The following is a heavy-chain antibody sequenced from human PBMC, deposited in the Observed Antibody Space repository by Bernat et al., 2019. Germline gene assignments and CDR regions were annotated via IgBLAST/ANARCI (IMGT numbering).Heavy chain of an antibody. CDR1: GFTFSSYA. Sequence: EVQLLESGGGLVQPGGSLRLSCAASGFTFSSYAMSWVRQAPGKGLEWVSAISGSGGSTYYADSVKGRFTISRDNSKNTLYLQMNSLRAEDTAVYYCAKGDYIWGSYRYTSDGPRRDGDLYWGQGTLVTVSS. J-gene: IGHJ4*02. V-gene: IGHV3-23*01. CDR3: AKGDYIWGSYRYTSDGPRRDGDLY. CDR2: ISGSGGST. D-gene: IGHD3-16*02.